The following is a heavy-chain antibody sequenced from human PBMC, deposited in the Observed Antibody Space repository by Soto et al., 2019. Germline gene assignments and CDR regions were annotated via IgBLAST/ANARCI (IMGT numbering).Heavy chain of an antibody. CDR3: AKSRNYYGSGSYYY. V-gene: IGHV3-23*01. D-gene: IGHD3-10*01. Sequence: GGSLRLSCAASGFTFSSYAMSWVRQAPGKGLEWVSAISGSGGSTYYADSVKGRFTISRDNSKNTLYLQMNSLRAEDTAVYYCAKSRNYYGSGSYYYWGQGTLVTVSS. CDR1: GFTFSSYA. J-gene: IGHJ4*02. CDR2: ISGSGGST.